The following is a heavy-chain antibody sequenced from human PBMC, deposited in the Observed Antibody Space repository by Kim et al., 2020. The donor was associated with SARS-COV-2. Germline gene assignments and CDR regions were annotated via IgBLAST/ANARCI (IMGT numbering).Heavy chain of an antibody. CDR2: INHSGST. D-gene: IGHD3-10*01. J-gene: IGHJ6*02. V-gene: IGHV4-34*01. CDR1: GGSFSGYY. Sequence: SETLSLTCAVYGGSFSGYYWSWIRQPPGKGLEWIGEINHSGSTNYNPSLKSRVTISVDTSKNQFSLKLSSVTAADTAVYYCARGFKAVRGLSRGDYYYGMDVWGQGTTVTVSS. CDR3: ARGFKAVRGLSRGDYYYGMDV.